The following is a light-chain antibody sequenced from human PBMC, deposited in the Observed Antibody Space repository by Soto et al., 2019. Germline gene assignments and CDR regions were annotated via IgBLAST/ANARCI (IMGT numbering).Light chain of an antibody. CDR3: CSYAGSYFFV. Sequence: QSALTQPRSASGSPGQSVTISCTGTSSDVGGYNYVSWYQQHPGKAPKLILYDVTKRPSGVPDRFSGSKSGNTASLTISGLQAEDEADYHCCSYAGSYFFVFGTGTKLTVL. V-gene: IGLV2-11*01. CDR2: DVT. J-gene: IGLJ1*01. CDR1: SSDVGGYNY.